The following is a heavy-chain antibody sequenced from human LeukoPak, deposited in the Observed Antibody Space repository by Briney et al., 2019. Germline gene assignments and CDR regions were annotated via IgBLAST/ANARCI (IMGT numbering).Heavy chain of an antibody. V-gene: IGHV4-38-2*02. CDR2: IYHSGST. J-gene: IGHJ6*03. CDR1: GYSISSGYY. Sequence: SETLSLTCTVSGYSISSGYYWGWIRQPPGKGLEWIGSIYHSGSTYYNPSLKSRVTISVDTSKNQFSLKLSSVTAADTAVYYCARDTSGSYYYYYYYYMDVWGKGTTVTISS. D-gene: IGHD3-10*01. CDR3: ARDTSGSYYYYYYYYMDV.